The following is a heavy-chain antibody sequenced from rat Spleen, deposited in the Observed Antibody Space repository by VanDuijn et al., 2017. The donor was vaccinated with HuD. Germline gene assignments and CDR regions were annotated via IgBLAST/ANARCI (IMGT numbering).Heavy chain of an antibody. CDR1: GFSFSNHY. J-gene: IGHJ4*01. CDR3: TRLGDTHYGYNPLDA. D-gene: IGHD1-9*01. V-gene: IGHV5-25*01. CDR2: ISTSGSNT. Sequence: EVLLVESGGGLVLPGRSLKLSCAASGFSFSNHYMAWVRQAPKKGLEWVATISTSGSNTFYPDSVKGRFTISRDNAKSSLYLQMSSLKSEDTATYYCTRLGDTHYGYNPLDAWGQGASVTVSS.